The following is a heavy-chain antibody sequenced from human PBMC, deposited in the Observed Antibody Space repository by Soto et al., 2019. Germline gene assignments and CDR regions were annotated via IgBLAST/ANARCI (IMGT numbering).Heavy chain of an antibody. CDR1: GFTFSNAW. CDR2: IKSKTDGATT. J-gene: IGHJ3*02. Sequence: EVQLVESGGGLVKPGGSLRLSCAASGFTFSNAWMSWVRQAPGKGLEWVGRIKSKTDGATTDYAAPVKGRFTISRDDSENTLYLQMNSLKTEDSAVYYCTTDAFDIWGQGTMVTVSS. CDR3: TTDAFDI. V-gene: IGHV3-15*01.